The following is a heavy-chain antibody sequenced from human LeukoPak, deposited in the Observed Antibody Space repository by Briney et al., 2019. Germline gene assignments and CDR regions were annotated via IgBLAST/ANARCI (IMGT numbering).Heavy chain of an antibody. V-gene: IGHV3-23*01. Sequence: PGKGLECISYLSRGGTTTHYADSVKGRFTISRDNSKNTLYLQMNSLRAEDTAVYYCATGVYWGQGTLVTVSS. CDR2: LSRGGTTT. J-gene: IGHJ4*02. CDR3: ATGVY. D-gene: IGHD2-8*01.